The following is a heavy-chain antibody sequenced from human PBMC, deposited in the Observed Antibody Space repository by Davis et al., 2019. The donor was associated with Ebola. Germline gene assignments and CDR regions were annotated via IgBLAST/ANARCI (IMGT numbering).Heavy chain of an antibody. Sequence: SETLSPTCAVPGGSISSSNWWSRVRQHPGKGLEWIGEIYHSGSTDYNPSLKSRVTISVDKSKNQFSLKLSSVTAADTAVYYCARDVSWSSGWGGAFDIWGQGTMVTVSS. D-gene: IGHD6-19*01. CDR1: GGSISSSNW. V-gene: IGHV4-4*02. CDR3: ARDVSWSSGWGGAFDI. J-gene: IGHJ3*02. CDR2: IYHSGST.